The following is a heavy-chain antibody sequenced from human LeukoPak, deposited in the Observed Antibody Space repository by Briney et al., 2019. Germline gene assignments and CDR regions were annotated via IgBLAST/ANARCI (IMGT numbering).Heavy chain of an antibody. Sequence: KPSDTLSLPCSVSGGPISSYYWSWIRQPPGKGLEWIGYIYYSGSTNYNPSLKSRVTISVDTSKNQLSLKLSSVTAADTAVYYCARDRSYSGTHDIWGQGTMVTVSS. D-gene: IGHD1-26*01. J-gene: IGHJ3*02. CDR1: GGPISSYY. CDR3: ARDRSYSGTHDI. V-gene: IGHV4-59*01. CDR2: IYYSGST.